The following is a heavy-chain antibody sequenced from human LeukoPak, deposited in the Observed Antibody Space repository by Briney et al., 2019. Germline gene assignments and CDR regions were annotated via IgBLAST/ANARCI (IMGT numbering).Heavy chain of an antibody. V-gene: IGHV1-69*13. CDR1: GGTFSSYA. CDR3: ARLYLGYCSSTSCYPGGYYGMDV. CDR2: IIPIFGTA. D-gene: IGHD2-2*01. Sequence: ASVKVSCKASGGTFSSYAISWVRQAPGQGFEWMGGIIPIFGTANYAQKFQGRVTITADESTSTAYMELSSLRSEDTAVYYCARLYLGYCSSTSCYPGGYYGMDVWGKGTTVTVSS. J-gene: IGHJ6*04.